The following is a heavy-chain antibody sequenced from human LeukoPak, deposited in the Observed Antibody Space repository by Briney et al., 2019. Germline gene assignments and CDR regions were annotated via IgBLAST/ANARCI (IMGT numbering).Heavy chain of an antibody. J-gene: IGHJ4*02. V-gene: IGHV4-4*02. CDR3: AREGRTMIWV. Sequence: ETLSLTCAVSGGSISSSDWWSWVRQPPGKGLEWIGEIYHSGSTNYNPSLKSRVTISVGKSKNQFSLKLSSVTAADTAVYYCAREGRTMIWVWGQGTLVTVSS. CDR2: IYHSGST. D-gene: IGHD3-22*01. CDR1: GGSISSSDW.